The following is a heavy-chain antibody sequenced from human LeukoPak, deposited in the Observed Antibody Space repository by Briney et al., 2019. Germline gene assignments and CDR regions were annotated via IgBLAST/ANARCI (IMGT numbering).Heavy chain of an antibody. D-gene: IGHD3-22*01. CDR1: GFTFRTYA. CDR2: ISKDGNDK. V-gene: IGHV3-30*04. CDR3: ARDIVDYYDSSGYYYYYGMDV. Sequence: GGSLRLSCAASGFTFRTYAMHWVRQPPGKGLEWVAVISKDGNDKYYADSVKGRCTISRDNSRNTLYLQVNSLRAEDTAVYYCARDIVDYYDSSGYYYYYGMDVWGQGTTVTVSS. J-gene: IGHJ6*02.